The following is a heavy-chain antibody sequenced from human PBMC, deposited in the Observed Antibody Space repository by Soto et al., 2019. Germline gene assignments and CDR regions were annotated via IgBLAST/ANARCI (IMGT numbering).Heavy chain of an antibody. D-gene: IGHD3-22*01. CDR2: VSPYNDDT. J-gene: IGHJ6*02. CDR3: ARGGYYDSSGSRNYHYYGMDV. V-gene: IGHV1-18*01. CDR1: GYSFSSYG. Sequence: QAQLVQSGAEVMKPGASVKVSCKASGYSFSSYGINWMRQAPGQGLEWLGWVSPYNDDTKYTQKLQGRVTMTTDTSTRTAYMVLRSLRSDDTAVYFCARGGYYDSSGSRNYHYYGMDVWGQGTTVAVS.